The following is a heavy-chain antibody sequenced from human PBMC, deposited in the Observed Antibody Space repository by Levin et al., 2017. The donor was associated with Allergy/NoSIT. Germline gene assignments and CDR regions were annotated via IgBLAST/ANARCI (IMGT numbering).Heavy chain of an antibody. CDR2: ISGSGGSA. D-gene: IGHD6-13*01. J-gene: IGHJ3*02. CDR3: AKNLQQQLVPRAFDI. CDR1: GFTFSSYA. V-gene: IGHV3-23*01. Sequence: GGSLRLSCAASGFTFSSYAMSWVRQPPGKGLEWVSGISGSGGSAFYADSVKGRFTISRDNSKNTLYLQMNSLRAEDTAVYYCAKNLQQQLVPRAFDIWGQGTMVTVSS.